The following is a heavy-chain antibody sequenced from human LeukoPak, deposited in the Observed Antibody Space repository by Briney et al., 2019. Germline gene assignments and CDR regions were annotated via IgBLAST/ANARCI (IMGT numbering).Heavy chain of an antibody. CDR3: ARHGGAAAGVDF. V-gene: IGHV4-39*01. Sequence: SEPVSLTCTVSGGPIRGSGDYWASIPQPPGEGLGGSGGEYNSGTTHYNQSLKSSVTVHVVTSKNQYSMRLSSVTAADAADYYCARHGGAAAGVDFCGQGILITVSS. J-gene: IGHJ4*02. D-gene: IGHD6-13*01. CDR2: EYNSGTT. CDR1: GGPIRGSGDY.